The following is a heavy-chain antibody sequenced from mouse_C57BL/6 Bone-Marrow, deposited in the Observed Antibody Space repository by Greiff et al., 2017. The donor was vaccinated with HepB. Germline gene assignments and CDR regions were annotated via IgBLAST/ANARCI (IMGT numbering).Heavy chain of an antibody. CDR1: GYTFTSYW. CDR2: IDPNSGGT. D-gene: IGHD1-1*01. Sequence: VQLQQPGAELVKPGASVKLSCKASGYTFTSYWMHRVKQRPGRGLEWIGRIDPNSGGTKYNEKFKGKATLTADKSSSTAYMELRSLTSEDSAVYFCARPYGSSSFAYWGQGTLVTVSA. CDR3: ARPYGSSSFAY. V-gene: IGHV1-62-3*01. J-gene: IGHJ3*01.